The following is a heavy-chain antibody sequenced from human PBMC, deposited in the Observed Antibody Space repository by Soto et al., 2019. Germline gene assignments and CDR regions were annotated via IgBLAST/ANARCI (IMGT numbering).Heavy chain of an antibody. CDR1: GFSVSSSH. V-gene: IGHV3-53*01. Sequence: PGGSLRLSCAASGFSVSSSHMIWVRQAPGKGLEWVSVIYSGGATYYAVSVKGRFTISRDRSKNTVYLQMDGLRTEDTAVYHCAKLGPYGSESYSFRYKWIDPWGQGT. J-gene: IGHJ5*02. CDR3: AKLGPYGSESYSFRYKWIDP. CDR2: IYSGGAT. D-gene: IGHD3-10*01.